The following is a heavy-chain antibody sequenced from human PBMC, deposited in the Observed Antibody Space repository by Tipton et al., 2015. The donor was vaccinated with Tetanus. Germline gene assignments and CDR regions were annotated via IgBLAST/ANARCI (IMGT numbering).Heavy chain of an antibody. J-gene: IGHJ4*02. Sequence: TLSLTCNVSGALITTGGYSWGWIRQPPGQGLEWLGYIYQTDSTYYNPSVRSRLTLSLQRSKNQVSLKLSSVTAADTAVYYCARGLPREPFYFDYWGQGKLVAVSS. D-gene: IGHD1-26*01. CDR2: IYQTDST. CDR1: GALITTGGYS. V-gene: IGHV4-30-2*01. CDR3: ARGLPREPFYFDY.